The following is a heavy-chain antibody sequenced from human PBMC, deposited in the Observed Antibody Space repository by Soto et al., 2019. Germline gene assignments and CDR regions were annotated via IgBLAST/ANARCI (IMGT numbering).Heavy chain of an antibody. CDR2: IYYSGST. D-gene: IGHD3-3*01. CDR1: GGSISSSSYY. CDR3: ARQGYDFWSGYTYYYGMDV. Sequence: SETLSLTCTVSGGSISSSSYYWGWIRQPPGKGLEWIGSIYYSGSTYYNPSLKSRVTISVDTSKNQFSLKLSSVTAADTAVYYCARQGYDFWSGYTYYYGMDVWGQGTTVTAP. V-gene: IGHV4-39*01. J-gene: IGHJ6*02.